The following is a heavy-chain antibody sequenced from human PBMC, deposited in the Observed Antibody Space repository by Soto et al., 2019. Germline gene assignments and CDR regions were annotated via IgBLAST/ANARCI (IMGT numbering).Heavy chain of an antibody. CDR1: GGSISSGDYF. Sequence: QVQLQESGPGLVKPSQTLSLTCTVSGGSISSGDYFWTWIRQPPGKGLEWIGYIHYSGSTNYNPSLKGRVTISLVAAKNQVSLKLTSVTAADTAVYYCAHRGYYGGSGRYYWGQGTLVTVSS. J-gene: IGHJ4*02. D-gene: IGHD3-22*01. CDR3: AHRGYYGGSGRYY. CDR2: IHYSGST. V-gene: IGHV4-30-4*01.